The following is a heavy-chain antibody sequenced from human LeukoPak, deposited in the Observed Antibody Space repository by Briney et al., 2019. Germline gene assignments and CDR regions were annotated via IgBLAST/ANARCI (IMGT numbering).Heavy chain of an antibody. V-gene: IGHV7-4-1*02. CDR3: HFQYDSSGYYNDY. CDR1: GYIFTSYA. CDR2: INTNTGNA. Sequence: ASVKVSCKASGYIFTSYAMNWVRQAPGQGLEWMGWINTNTGNARYAQGFTGRFVFSLDTSISTSYLQISSLKAEDTAVYYCHFQYDSSGYYNDYWGQGTLVTVSS. J-gene: IGHJ4*02. D-gene: IGHD3-22*01.